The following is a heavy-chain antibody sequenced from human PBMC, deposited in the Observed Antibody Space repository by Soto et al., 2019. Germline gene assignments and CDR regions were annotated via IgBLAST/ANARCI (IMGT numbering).Heavy chain of an antibody. V-gene: IGHV3-30-3*01. D-gene: IGHD5-12*01. CDR2: ISYDGSNK. J-gene: IGHJ6*02. CDR3: ARETDYKGPFDYCGMDV. Sequence: QVQLVESGGGVVQPGRSLRLSCAASGFTFSSYAMHWVRQAPGKGLEWVAVISYDGSNKYYADSVKGRFTISRDNSKNTMYLQVKSKSAEDMAVYYCARETDYKGPFDYCGMDVWGQGTTVTVSS. CDR1: GFTFSSYA.